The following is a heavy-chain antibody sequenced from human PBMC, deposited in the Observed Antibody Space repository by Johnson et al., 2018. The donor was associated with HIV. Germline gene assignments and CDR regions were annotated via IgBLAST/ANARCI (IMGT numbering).Heavy chain of an antibody. CDR1: AFTFSNYG. CDR3: AKAYCPGCDAFDV. J-gene: IGHJ3*01. D-gene: IGHD2-21*01. V-gene: IGHV3-30*18. Sequence: QMLLVESGGGVVQPGRSLRLSCTASAFTFSNYGMHWVRQAPGKGLEWVALISYDGNNKYYADSVKGRFNISRDNSKNTQYLQMNSLRVEDTGLYYCAKAYCPGCDAFDVGGHVTIVTVSS. CDR2: ISYDGNNK.